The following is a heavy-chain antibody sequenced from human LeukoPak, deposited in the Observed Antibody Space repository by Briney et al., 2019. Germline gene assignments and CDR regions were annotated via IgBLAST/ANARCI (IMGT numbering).Heavy chain of an antibody. CDR3: ARVEDYDILTGFDY. V-gene: IGHV3-21*01. CDR2: ISTSSSYI. D-gene: IGHD3-9*01. CDR1: GFTFSSYS. J-gene: IGHJ4*02. Sequence: PGGPLRLSCAASGFTFSSYSMSWARQAPGKGLEGVSSISTSSSYIYYVDSVKGRFTISRDNAKNSLYLQMNSLRAEDTAVYYCARVEDYDILTGFDYWGQGTLVTVSS.